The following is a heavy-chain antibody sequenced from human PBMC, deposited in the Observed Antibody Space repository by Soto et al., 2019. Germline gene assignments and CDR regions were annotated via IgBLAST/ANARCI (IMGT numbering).Heavy chain of an antibody. CDR1: GYIFSDNY. V-gene: IGHV1-2*02. D-gene: IGHD6-19*01. Sequence: QVQLVQSGAEVKQPGASMKVSCKASGYIFSDNYIHWVRQAPGQGLEWMAWINPKSGGTNYARNFQGRVTLNRDTSIRTAYMDLSRLTSDDTAVYYCARAREDSSGWFDYWGQGTLVTVSS. CDR2: INPKSGGT. CDR3: ARAREDSSGWFDY. J-gene: IGHJ4*02.